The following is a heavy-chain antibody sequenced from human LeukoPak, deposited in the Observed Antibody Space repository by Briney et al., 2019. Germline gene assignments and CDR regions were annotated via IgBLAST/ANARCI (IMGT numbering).Heavy chain of an antibody. J-gene: IGHJ5*02. CDR1: GGSISSYY. CDR2: IYTSGST. CDR3: ARDRSSSWYNWFDP. V-gene: IGHV4-4*07. Sequence: SETLSLTCTVSGGSISSYYWSWIRQPAGKGLEWIGRIYTSGSTNYNPSLKSRVTMSVDTSKNQFSLKLSSVTAADTAVYHCARDRSSSWYNWFDPCGQGTLVTVSS. D-gene: IGHD6-13*01.